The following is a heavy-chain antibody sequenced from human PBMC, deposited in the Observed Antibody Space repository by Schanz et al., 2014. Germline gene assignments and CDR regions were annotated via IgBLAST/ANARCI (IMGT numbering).Heavy chain of an antibody. J-gene: IGHJ6*02. V-gene: IGHV1-46*01. CDR2: ISPSGGST. CDR1: GYSFTTYF. D-gene: IGHD3-16*01. CDR3: GRGGGAYPQKYGMDV. Sequence: QVHLMQSGAEAKKPGASVKVSCKAFGYSFTTYFIHWVRLAPGQGFEWMGLISPSGGSTSYAQKFQGGVTMTRETAQGTVFMELSGLTSEDPAVYYCGRGGGAYPQKYGMDVWGQGTTVTVSS.